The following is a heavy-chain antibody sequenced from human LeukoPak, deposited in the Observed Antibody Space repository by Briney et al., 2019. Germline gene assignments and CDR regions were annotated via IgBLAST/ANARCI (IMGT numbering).Heavy chain of an antibody. CDR3: AGDSSSTYYYYYGMDV. J-gene: IGHJ6*02. D-gene: IGHD6-6*01. CDR1: GYTSTSYA. CDR2: INTNTGNP. Sequence: ASVKVSCKASGYTSTSYAMNWVRQAPGQGLEWMGWINTNTGNPTYAQGFTGRFVFSLDTSVSTAYLQISSLKAEDTAVYYCAGDSSSTYYYYYGMDVWGQGTTVTVSS. V-gene: IGHV7-4-1*02.